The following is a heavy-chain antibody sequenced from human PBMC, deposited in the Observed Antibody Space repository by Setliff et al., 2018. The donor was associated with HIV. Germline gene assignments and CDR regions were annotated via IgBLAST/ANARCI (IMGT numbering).Heavy chain of an antibody. CDR1: GYNFTDYD. CDR3: ARGTAPRPASVLEFLEWLFPNWFDP. Sequence: ASVKVSCKASGYNFTDYDINWARQATGQGLEWMGWMNPNNGNTGYAEKFQGRVTMTRDTSISTAYMELSSLRSDDTAVYYCARGTAPRPASVLEFLEWLFPNWFDPWGQGTLVTVS. D-gene: IGHD3-3*02. V-gene: IGHV1-8*02. J-gene: IGHJ5*02. CDR2: MNPNNGNT.